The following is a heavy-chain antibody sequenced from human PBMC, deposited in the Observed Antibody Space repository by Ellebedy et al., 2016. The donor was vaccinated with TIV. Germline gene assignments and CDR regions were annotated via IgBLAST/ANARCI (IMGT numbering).Heavy chain of an antibody. V-gene: IGHV1-18*04. CDR1: GFTFIDNC. CDR2: ISTYNGNT. CDR3: VRYSYGRQIGRDYFDY. D-gene: IGHD5-18*01. Sequence: ASVKVSCKASGFTFIDNCIHWVRHAPGQGLEWMGWISTYNGNTNYAQKLQGRVTMTTDTSKSTAYMELRSLRSDDTAVYYCVRYSYGRQIGRDYFDYWGQGTLVTVSS. J-gene: IGHJ4*02.